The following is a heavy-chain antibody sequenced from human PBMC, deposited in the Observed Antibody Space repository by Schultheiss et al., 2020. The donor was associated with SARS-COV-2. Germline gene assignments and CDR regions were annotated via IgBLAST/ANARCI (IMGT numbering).Heavy chain of an antibody. Sequence: GGSLRLSCAASGFKFSDYGTHWVRQAPGKGLEWVAFIHYDGSNKYYADSVKGRFTISRDNSKNTLYLQINSLRAEDTAVYYCARVQYSGSYNWFDPWGQGTLVTVSS. CDR1: GFKFSDYG. V-gene: IGHV3-30*02. J-gene: IGHJ5*02. D-gene: IGHD1-26*01. CDR2: IHYDGSNK. CDR3: ARVQYSGSYNWFDP.